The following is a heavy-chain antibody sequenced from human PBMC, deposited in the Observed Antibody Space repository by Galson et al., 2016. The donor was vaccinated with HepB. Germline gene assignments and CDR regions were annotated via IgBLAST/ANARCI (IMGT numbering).Heavy chain of an antibody. J-gene: IGHJ4*02. CDR2: IYENGGA. CDR3: ARGRYYYFDF. Sequence: TLSLTCAVSGVSISSGGFSWNWIRQSPGKGLKWIGYIYENGGANYNPSLNNRVAMSVDRSKNHFSLNLTSVTAADTAVYFCARGRYYYFDFWGQGAMVTFSS. V-gene: IGHV4-30-2*06. CDR1: GVSISSGGFS. D-gene: IGHD1-26*01.